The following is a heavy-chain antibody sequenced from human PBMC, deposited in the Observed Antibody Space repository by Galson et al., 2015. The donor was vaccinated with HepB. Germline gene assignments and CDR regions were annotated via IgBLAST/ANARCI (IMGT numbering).Heavy chain of an antibody. D-gene: IGHD2-15*01. CDR3: ARIKVVAATNDAFDI. CDR2: IDWDDDK. Sequence: PALVKPTQTLTLTCTFSGFSLSTSGMCVSWIRQPPGKALEWLARIDWDDDKYYSTSLKTRLTISKDTSKNQVVLTMTNMDPVDTATYYCARIKVVAATNDAFDIWGQGTMVTVSS. CDR1: GFSLSTSGMC. V-gene: IGHV2-70*11. J-gene: IGHJ3*02.